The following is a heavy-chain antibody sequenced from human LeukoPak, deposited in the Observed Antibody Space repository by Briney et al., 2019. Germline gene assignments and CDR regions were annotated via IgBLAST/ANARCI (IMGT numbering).Heavy chain of an antibody. CDR2: ITPDGTYT. D-gene: IGHD2-2*01. V-gene: IGHV3-74*01. Sequence: GGALRLSCVASGFTLSSYWMLWVRHAPGKGLVWVPRITPDGTYTSYADSVEGRFTISRDNAKNSLYLQMNSLRAEDTALYYCAKDFSISSYHEYEFDPWGQETLVTVSS. CDR3: AKDFSISSYHEYEFDP. J-gene: IGHJ5*02. CDR1: GFTLSSYW.